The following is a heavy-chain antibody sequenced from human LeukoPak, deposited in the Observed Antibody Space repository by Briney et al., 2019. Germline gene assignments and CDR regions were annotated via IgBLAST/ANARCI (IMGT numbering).Heavy chain of an antibody. CDR3: ARAIAVAGTGYYYGMDV. J-gene: IGHJ6*02. Sequence: PSETLSLTCTVSGGSISSYYWSWIRQPPGKGLEWIGYIYYSGSTNYNPSLKSRVTISVDTSQNQFSLKLSSVTAADTAVYYCARAIAVAGTGYYYGMDVWGQGTTVTVSS. D-gene: IGHD6-19*01. CDR1: GGSISSYY. CDR2: IYYSGST. V-gene: IGHV4-59*01.